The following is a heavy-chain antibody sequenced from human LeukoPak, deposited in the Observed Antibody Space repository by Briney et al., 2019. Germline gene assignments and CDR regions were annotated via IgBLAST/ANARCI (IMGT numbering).Heavy chain of an antibody. V-gene: IGHV4-59*11. J-gene: IGHJ6*03. CDR2: IYYSGST. CDR1: GGSISSHY. CDR3: ARALPSSSTSSGRGNYYYYMDV. Sequence: SETLSLTCTVSGGSISSHYWSWIRQPPGKGLEWIGYIYYSGSTNYNPSLKSRVTISVDTSKNQFSLKLSSVTAADTAVYYCARALPSSSTSSGRGNYYYYMDVWGKGTTVTVSS. D-gene: IGHD2-2*01.